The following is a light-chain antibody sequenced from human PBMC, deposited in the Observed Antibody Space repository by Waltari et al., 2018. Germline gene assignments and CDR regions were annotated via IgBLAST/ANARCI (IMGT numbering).Light chain of an antibody. CDR2: DVS. CDR3: SSYTSSSTPV. Sequence: QSALTQPASVSGSPGQSITISCTGTSSDVGGHKYVSWYQQHPGKAPKLMSYDVSNRPSGVSNRFSGSKSGNTASLTISGLQAEDEADYYCSSYTSSSTPVFGGGTKLTVL. J-gene: IGLJ2*01. CDR1: SSDVGGHKY. V-gene: IGLV2-14*03.